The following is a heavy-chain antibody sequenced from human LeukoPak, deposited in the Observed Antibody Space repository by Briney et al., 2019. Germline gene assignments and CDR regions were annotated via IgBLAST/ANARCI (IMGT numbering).Heavy chain of an antibody. Sequence: SLRLSCAASGFTFSSYEMNWVRQAPGKGLEWVGFIRSKVYGGTPEYAASVKVRFTISRDDSKGIAYLQMNSLKTEDTAVYYCTRDQTPYYWGQGSLVTVSS. CDR3: TRDQTPYY. J-gene: IGHJ4*02. CDR2: IRSKVYGGTP. CDR1: GFTFSSYE. V-gene: IGHV3-49*04.